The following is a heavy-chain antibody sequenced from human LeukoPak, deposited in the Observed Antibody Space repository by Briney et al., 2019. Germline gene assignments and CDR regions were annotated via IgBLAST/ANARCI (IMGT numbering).Heavy chain of an antibody. CDR2: INHSGST. Sequence: SETLSLTCAVYGGSFSGYYWSWIRQPPGKGLEWIGEINHSGSTNYNPSLKSRVNMSVDTSKNQISLKLSSVTAADTAVYYCARASGSYGSGSYYYYGMDVWGKGTTVTVSS. D-gene: IGHD3-10*01. J-gene: IGHJ6*04. V-gene: IGHV4-34*01. CDR1: GGSFSGYY. CDR3: ARASGSYGSGSYYYYGMDV.